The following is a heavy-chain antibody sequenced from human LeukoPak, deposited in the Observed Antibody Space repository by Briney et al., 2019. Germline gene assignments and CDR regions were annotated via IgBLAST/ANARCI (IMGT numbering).Heavy chain of an antibody. CDR2: INHSGST. CDR3: ARALRADYKIYYFDY. J-gene: IGHJ4*02. D-gene: IGHD5-24*01. CDR1: GGSFSGYY. Sequence: PSETLSLTCAVYGGSFSGYYWSWIRQPPGKGLEWIGEINHSGSTNYNPSLKSRVTISVDTSKNQFSLKLSSVTAADTAVYYCARALRADYKIYYFDYWGQGTLVTVSS. V-gene: IGHV4-34*01.